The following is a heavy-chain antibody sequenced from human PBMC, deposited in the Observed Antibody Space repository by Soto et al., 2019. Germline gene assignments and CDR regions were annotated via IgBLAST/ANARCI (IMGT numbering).Heavy chain of an antibody. D-gene: IGHD1-26*01. CDR2: IYNSGST. J-gene: IGHJ3*02. V-gene: IGHV4-28*01. CDR3: ARKMGATYAFDI. Sequence: QVQLQESGPGLVKPSDTLSLTCGVSGYSISSSNWWGWIRQPPGKGLEWIGYIYNSGSTYYNPSLKSRVPMSVDTYKNQFSLRLSSVTAVDTAVYYCARKMGATYAFDIWGQGTMVTVSS. CDR1: GYSISSSNW.